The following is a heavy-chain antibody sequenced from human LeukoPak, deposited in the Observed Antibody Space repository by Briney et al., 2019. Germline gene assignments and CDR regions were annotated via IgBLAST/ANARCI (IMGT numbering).Heavy chain of an antibody. J-gene: IGHJ6*03. Sequence: GASVKVSCKASGYTFTSYDINWVRQATGQGLEWMGWMNPNSGNTGYAQKFQGRVTMTRNTSISTAYMELSSLRSEDTAVYYCARGPTAYYYDSSGNQAGTYYYYYMDVWGKGTTVTVSS. CDR2: MNPNSGNT. V-gene: IGHV1-8*01. D-gene: IGHD3-22*01. CDR1: GYTFTSYD. CDR3: ARGPTAYYYDSSGNQAGTYYYYYMDV.